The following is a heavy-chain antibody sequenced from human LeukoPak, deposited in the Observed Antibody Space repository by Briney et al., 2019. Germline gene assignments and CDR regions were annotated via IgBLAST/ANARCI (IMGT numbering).Heavy chain of an antibody. V-gene: IGHV4-39*01. D-gene: IGHD2-2*01. CDR3: ARRGYCSSTSCYEYWFDP. Sequence: SETLSLTCTVSGGSISSSSYYWGWIRQPPGKGMEWIGIIYYSGSTYYNPSLKSRLTISVDTSKNQFSLKLSSVTATDTAVYYCARRGYCSSTSCYEYWFDPWGQGTLVTVSS. CDR1: GGSISSSSYY. J-gene: IGHJ5*02. CDR2: IYYSGST.